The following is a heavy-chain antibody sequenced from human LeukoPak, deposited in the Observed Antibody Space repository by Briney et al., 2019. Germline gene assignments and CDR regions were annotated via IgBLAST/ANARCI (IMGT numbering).Heavy chain of an antibody. V-gene: IGHV6-1*01. CDR2: TYYRSKWYN. CDR1: GDSVSSNNAA. CDR3: ARVGGTFSYGMDV. D-gene: IGHD1-1*01. Sequence: SQTLSLTCAISGDSVSSNNAAWSWIRQSPSRGLEWLGRTYYRSKWYNEYAVSEKSRITINPDTTKNQFSLQLNSVTPEDTAVCYCARVGGTFSYGMDVWGQGTTVTVSS. J-gene: IGHJ6*02.